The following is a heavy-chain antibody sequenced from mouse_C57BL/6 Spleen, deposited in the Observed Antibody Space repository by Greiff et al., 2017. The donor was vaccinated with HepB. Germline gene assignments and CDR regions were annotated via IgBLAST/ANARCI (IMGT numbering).Heavy chain of an antibody. Sequence: VQLQQSGAELVKPGASVKISCKASGYAFSSYWLNWVKQRPGKGLEWIGQIYPGDGDTNYNGKFKGKATLTADKSSSTAYMQLSSLTSEDSAVYFCERRLREGMDYWGQGTSVTVSS. D-gene: IGHD1-2*01. V-gene: IGHV1-80*01. CDR2: IYPGDGDT. CDR1: GYAFSSYW. CDR3: ERRLREGMDY. J-gene: IGHJ4*01.